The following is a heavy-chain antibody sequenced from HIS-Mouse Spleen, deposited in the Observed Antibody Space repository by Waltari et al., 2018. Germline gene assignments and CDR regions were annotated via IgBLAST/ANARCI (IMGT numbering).Heavy chain of an antibody. J-gene: IGHJ3*02. CDR3: ARVKYSNAFDI. V-gene: IGHV4-59*01. CDR1: GGSISSYY. D-gene: IGHD6-6*01. CDR2: IYYSGST. Sequence: QVQLQESGPGLVKPSETLSLTCTVSGGSISSYYWSCIRQPPGKGLEWIGYIYYSGSTNYNPSLKSRVTISVDTSKNQFSLKLSSVTAADTAVYYCARVKYSNAFDIWGQGTMVTVSS.